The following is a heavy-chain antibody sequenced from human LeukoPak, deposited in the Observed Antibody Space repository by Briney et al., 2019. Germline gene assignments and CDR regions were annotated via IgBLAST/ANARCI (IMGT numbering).Heavy chain of an antibody. V-gene: IGHV4-59*01. D-gene: IGHD3-22*01. J-gene: IGHJ5*02. CDR3: ARGHYDLGP. CDR2: IYYSGEI. Sequence: SESLSLTCTVSGASITSNYWSWIRQSPGKGLEWIAYIYYSGEINYNPSLRSRVTISLDTSKNQVSLKLTYVTAADTAVYYCARGHYDLGPWGQGTLVTVSS. CDR1: GASITSNY.